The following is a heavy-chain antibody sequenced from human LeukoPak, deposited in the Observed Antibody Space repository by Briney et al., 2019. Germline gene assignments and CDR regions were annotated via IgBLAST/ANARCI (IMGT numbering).Heavy chain of an antibody. Sequence: XXXGXGLXXMXXXDPEDGETIYAQKFQGRVTMTEDTSTDTAYMELGSLRSEGTAVYYCATSVLAISSVAGGLFDYWGQGTLVTVSS. D-gene: IGHD6-19*01. V-gene: IGHV1-24*01. CDR2: XDPEDGET. J-gene: IGHJ4*02. CDR3: ATSVLAISSVAGGLFDY.